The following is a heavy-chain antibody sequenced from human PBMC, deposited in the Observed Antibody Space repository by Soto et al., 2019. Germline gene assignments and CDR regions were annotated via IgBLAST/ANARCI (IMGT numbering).Heavy chain of an antibody. CDR1: GGSFSGYY. CDR3: ARGGRDGYTV. J-gene: IGHJ4*02. V-gene: IGHV4-34*01. D-gene: IGHD5-12*01. CDR2: INHSRST. Sequence: QVQLQQWGAGLLKPSETLSLTCAVYGGSFSGYYWSWIRQPPGKGLEWIGEINHSRSTNYNPSLKSRVTISVDTSKNQFSLKLSSMTAADTAVYYCARGGRDGYTVWGQGTRVTVSS.